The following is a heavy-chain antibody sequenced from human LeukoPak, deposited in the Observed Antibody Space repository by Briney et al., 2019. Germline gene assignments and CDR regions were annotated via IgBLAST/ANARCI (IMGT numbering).Heavy chain of an antibody. CDR2: IKIKTEGGTS. V-gene: IGHV3-15*01. CDR3: ATYHGSGFWNGYPKTFDI. J-gene: IGHJ3*02. Sequence: GGSLRLSCVGSGFIFADAWMSWVRQAPGKGLEWLGHIKIKTEGGTSVYAAPLKGRFTISRDDSKSTVYLQMNYLETADPAVYYCATYHGSGFWNGYPKTFDIWGQGTMVTVSS. CDR1: GFIFADAW. D-gene: IGHD3-3*01.